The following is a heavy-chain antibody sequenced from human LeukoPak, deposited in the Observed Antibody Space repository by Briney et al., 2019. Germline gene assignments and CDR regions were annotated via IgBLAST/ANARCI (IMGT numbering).Heavy chain of an antibody. V-gene: IGHV4-59*01. CDR2: IYYSGSA. CDR3: ARSVGSGNYLDN. Sequence: SETLSLTCTVSGCSISTYYWSWIRQPPGKGLEWIGYIYYSGSANYNPSLKSRVTISIDTSKNQFSLKLSSVTAADTAVYYCARSVGSGNYLDNCGQGTLVTVSS. D-gene: IGHD3-10*01. CDR1: GCSISTYY. J-gene: IGHJ4*02.